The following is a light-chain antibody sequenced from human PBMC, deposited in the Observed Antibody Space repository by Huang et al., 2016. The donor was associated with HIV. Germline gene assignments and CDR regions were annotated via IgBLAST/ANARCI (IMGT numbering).Light chain of an antibody. CDR3: QQYKSYST. Sequence: DIQMTQSPSTLSASVGDRVTITGRASQNISGWLAWYQQKPGKAPKLLMYKASSLESGVRSRFSGSGSGTEFTLTISSLQPDDLATYHCQQYKSYSTFGQGTKLEIK. CDR2: KAS. CDR1: QNISGW. V-gene: IGKV1-5*03. J-gene: IGKJ2*01.